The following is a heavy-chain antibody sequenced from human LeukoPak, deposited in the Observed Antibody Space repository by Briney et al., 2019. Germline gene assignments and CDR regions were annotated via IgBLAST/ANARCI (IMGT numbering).Heavy chain of an antibody. CDR1: GYTFTTYD. CDR2: INPNSGFS. Sequence: ASVKVSCKASGYTFTTYDINWVRQVTGQGLEWMGWINPNSGFSDYAPKFQGRVTMTRNTSITTAYMEPSGLRSEDTAVYYCIRGGCRGGSRRFDPWGQGTLVTVSS. V-gene: IGHV1-8*01. CDR3: IRGGCRGGSRRFDP. J-gene: IGHJ5*02. D-gene: IGHD2-15*01.